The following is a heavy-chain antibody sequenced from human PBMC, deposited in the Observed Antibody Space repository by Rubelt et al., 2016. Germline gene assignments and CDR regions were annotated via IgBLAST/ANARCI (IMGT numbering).Heavy chain of an antibody. Sequence: QVQLVQSGAEVKKPGASVKVSCKASGYTFTSYGISWVRQAPGQGLEWMGGIIPIFGTANYAQKFQGRVTITADESTSTAYMELSSLRAEETAGYYCARGNIVVVPAAIDYYYYGMDVWGQGTTVTVSS. CDR3: ARGNIVVVPAAIDYYYYGMDV. D-gene: IGHD2-2*02. CDR2: IIPIFGTA. J-gene: IGHJ6*02. CDR1: GYTFTSYG. V-gene: IGHV1-69*13.